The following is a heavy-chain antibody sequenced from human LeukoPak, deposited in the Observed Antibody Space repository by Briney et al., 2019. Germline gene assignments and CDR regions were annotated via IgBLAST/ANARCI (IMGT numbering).Heavy chain of an antibody. CDR2: INHSGST. V-gene: IGHV4-39*07. CDR3: ARRATDYYDSSGPGDFDY. CDR1: GDSISSSSYY. Sequence: PPETLSLTCTVSGDSISSSSYYWSWIRQPPGKGLEWIGEINHSGSTNYNPSLKSRVTISVDTSKNQFSLKLSSVTAADTAVYYCARRATDYYDSSGPGDFDYWGQGTLVTVSS. D-gene: IGHD3-22*01. J-gene: IGHJ4*02.